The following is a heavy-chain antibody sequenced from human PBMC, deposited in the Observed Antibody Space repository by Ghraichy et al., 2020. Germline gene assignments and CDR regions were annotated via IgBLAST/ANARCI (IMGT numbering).Heavy chain of an antibody. CDR3: ALHDYGGNVRRVIYYFDY. D-gene: IGHD4-23*01. CDR2: IYWDDDK. Sequence: SGPTLVKPTQTLTLTCTFSGFSLSTSGVGVGWIRQPPGKALEWLALIYWDDDKRYSPSLKSRLTITKDTSKNQVVLTMTNMDPVDTATYYCALHDYGGNVRRVIYYFDYWGQGTLVTVSS. J-gene: IGHJ4*02. CDR1: GFSLSTSGVG. V-gene: IGHV2-5*02.